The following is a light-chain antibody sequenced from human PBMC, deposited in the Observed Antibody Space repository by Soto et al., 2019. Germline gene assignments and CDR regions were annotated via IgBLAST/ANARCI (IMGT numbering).Light chain of an antibody. J-gene: IGKJ1*01. CDR2: DVS. CDR3: QQYGISPT. V-gene: IGKV3-20*01. Sequence: EIVLTQSPGTLSLSPGERATLSCRSSQSVSNSYLAWYQQKPGQAPRLLIYDVSSRATGIPDRFSGSGSGIDFTLTISRLESEDFAVYYCQQYGISPTFGQGTKVEIK. CDR1: QSVSNSY.